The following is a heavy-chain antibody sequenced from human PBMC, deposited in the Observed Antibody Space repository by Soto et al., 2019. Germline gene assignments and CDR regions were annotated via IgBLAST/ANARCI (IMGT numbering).Heavy chain of an antibody. V-gene: IGHV3-48*02. Sequence: EVQLVESGGGLVQPGGSLRLSCAASGFTFSSYSMNWVRQAPGKGLEWDSYISSSSSTIYYADSVKGRFTISRDNAKNSLYLQMNSLRDEDTAVYYCARDVSEGEEYYYYGMDVWGQGTTVTVSS. J-gene: IGHJ6*02. CDR2: ISSSSSTI. D-gene: IGHD3-16*01. CDR1: GFTFSSYS. CDR3: ARDVSEGEEYYYYGMDV.